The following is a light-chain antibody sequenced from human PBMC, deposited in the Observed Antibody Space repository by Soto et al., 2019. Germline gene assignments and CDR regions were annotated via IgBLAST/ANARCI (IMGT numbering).Light chain of an antibody. CDR2: DAS. J-gene: IGKJ2*01. CDR1: QPINTY. CDR3: HHRSNWPPEDT. Sequence: EVLLTQSPATLSFTPGESATLSCRASQPINTYLGWYQQKSGQSPRLLIYDASNRAADIPARFSVSGCGTDFALTISSLKPEDFGTYYYHHRSNWPPEDTFGQGTKLEI. V-gene: IGKV3-11*01.